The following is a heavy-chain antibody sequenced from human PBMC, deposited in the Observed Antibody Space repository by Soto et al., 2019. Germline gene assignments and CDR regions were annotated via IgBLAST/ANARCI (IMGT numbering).Heavy chain of an antibody. CDR3: ARGKWITSDCGPTRENYNEMDV. D-gene: IGHD5-12*01. Sequence: SETLSLTCTVSGGSISSGGYYWSWIRQHPGKGLEWIGYIYYSGSTYYNPSLKSRVTISVDTSKNQFSLKLSSVTAADTAVYYCARGKWITSDCGPTRENYNEMDVWGQGTTVTVSS. J-gene: IGHJ6*02. CDR1: GGSISSGGYY. CDR2: IYYSGST. V-gene: IGHV4-31*03.